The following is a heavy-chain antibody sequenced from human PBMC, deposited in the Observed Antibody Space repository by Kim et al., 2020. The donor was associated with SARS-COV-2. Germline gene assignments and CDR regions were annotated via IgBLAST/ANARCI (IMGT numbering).Heavy chain of an antibody. D-gene: IGHD3-10*01. CDR3: ARSLWFGELLPQDYYYYGMDV. CDR2: IYYSGST. V-gene: IGHV4-59*13. CDR1: GGSISSYY. J-gene: IGHJ6*02. Sequence: SDTLSLTCTVSGGSISSYYWSWIRQPPGKGLEWIGYIYYSGSTNYNPSLKSRVTISVDTSKNQFSLKLSSVTAADTAVYYCARSLWFGELLPQDYYYYGMDVWGQGTTVTVSS.